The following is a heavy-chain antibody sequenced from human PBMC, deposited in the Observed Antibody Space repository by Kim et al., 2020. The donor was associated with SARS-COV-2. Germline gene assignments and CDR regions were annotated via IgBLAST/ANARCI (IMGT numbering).Heavy chain of an antibody. CDR1: GYTLTELS. J-gene: IGHJ4*02. D-gene: IGHD6-19*01. Sequence: ASVKVSCKVSGYTLTELSMHWVRQAPGKGLEWMGGFDPEDGETIYAQKFQGRVTMTADTSTDTGYMELSSLRSEDTAVYYCATVTAVAGTSGGFDYWGQGTLVTVSS. CDR2: FDPEDGET. V-gene: IGHV1-24*01. CDR3: ATVTAVAGTSGGFDY.